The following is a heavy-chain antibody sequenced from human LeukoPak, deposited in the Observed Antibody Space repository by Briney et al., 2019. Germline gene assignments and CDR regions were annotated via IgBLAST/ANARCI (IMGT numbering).Heavy chain of an antibody. CDR3: ASGIAIFGAPFDY. J-gene: IGHJ4*02. CDR1: GFTFSNYA. CDR2: ISGGSGST. V-gene: IGHV3-23*01. Sequence: GGSLRLSCAASGFTFSNYAMSWVRQAPGKGLGWVSTISGGSGSTYYADSVKGRFTISRDNSKDTLYLQMNSLRAEDTAVYYCASGIAIFGAPFDYWGQGALVTVSS. D-gene: IGHD3-3*01.